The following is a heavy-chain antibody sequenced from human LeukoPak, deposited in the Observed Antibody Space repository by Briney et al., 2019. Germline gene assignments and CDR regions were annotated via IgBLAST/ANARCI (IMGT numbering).Heavy chain of an antibody. CDR1: GFPFSSYW. V-gene: IGHV3-7*05. CDR2: IIQDGSEK. D-gene: IGHD3-22*01. CDR3: ARDFLTYYDSSGQGAYFDY. Sequence: GGSLRLSCAASGFPFSSYWMSWVRQAPGKGLEWVANIIQDGSEKYYVDSVKGRFTISRDNAKNSLYLQMNSLRAEDTAVYYCARDFLTYYDSSGQGAYFDYWGQGTLVTVSS. J-gene: IGHJ4*02.